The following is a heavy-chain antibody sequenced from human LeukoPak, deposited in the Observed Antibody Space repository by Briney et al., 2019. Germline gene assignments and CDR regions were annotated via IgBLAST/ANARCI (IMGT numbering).Heavy chain of an antibody. V-gene: IGHV3-23*01. Sequence: TGGSLRLSCKASRFTFREFAMSWVRQAPGKRLEWVSTMGGGIDDIGYADAVKGRFTISRDNSKDTLYLQMNSLKVEDTALYYCAKDAFSYNGVYDALDIWGQGTMVTVSS. CDR1: RFTFREFA. J-gene: IGHJ3*02. D-gene: IGHD3-3*01. CDR2: MGGGIDDI. CDR3: AKDAFSYNGVYDALDI.